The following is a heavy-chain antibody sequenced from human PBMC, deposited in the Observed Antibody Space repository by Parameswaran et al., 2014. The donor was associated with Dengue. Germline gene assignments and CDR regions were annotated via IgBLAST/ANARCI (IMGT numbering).Heavy chain of an antibody. J-gene: IGHJ6*02. CDR2: VDPSDSYT. Sequence: RGVRQMPGKGLEWMGRVDPSDSYTNYSPSFQGHVTISADKSISTAYLQWSSLKASDTAMYYCARREVFLGMDVWGQGTTVTVSS. V-gene: IGHV5-10-1*01. D-gene: IGHD2/OR15-2a*01. CDR3: ARREVFLGMDV.